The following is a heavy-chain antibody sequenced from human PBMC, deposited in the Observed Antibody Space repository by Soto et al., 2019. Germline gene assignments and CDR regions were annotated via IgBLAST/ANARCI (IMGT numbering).Heavy chain of an antibody. D-gene: IGHD3-3*01. CDR3: SRKVTLSGVVLPTHWFDS. CDR1: GFRFGDYG. V-gene: IGHV3-49*03. J-gene: IGHJ5*01. Sequence: VQLVESGGGLVQPGRSLRLSCATSGFRFGDYGMSWFRQAPGKGLEWVGFISTEPYGAATQYAAAVKGRFTITRDDSKRIVDLQMSSLKTEVTAIYYCSRKVTLSGVVLPTHWFDSWGQGTLVTVSS. CDR2: ISTEPYGAAT.